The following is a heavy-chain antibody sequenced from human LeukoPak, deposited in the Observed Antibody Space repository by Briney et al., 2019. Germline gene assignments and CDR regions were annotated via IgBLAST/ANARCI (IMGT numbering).Heavy chain of an antibody. V-gene: IGHV1-8*01. Sequence: GASVKVSCKASGYTFTNYDINWVRQATGQGPEWMGWMNPNSGNTGYAQKFQGRVTMTRNTSISTAYMELSSLRSEDTAVYYCARGGRGRYYYGMDVWGQGTTVTVSS. CDR1: GYTFTNYD. CDR2: MNPNSGNT. J-gene: IGHJ6*02. CDR3: ARGGRGRYYYGMDV.